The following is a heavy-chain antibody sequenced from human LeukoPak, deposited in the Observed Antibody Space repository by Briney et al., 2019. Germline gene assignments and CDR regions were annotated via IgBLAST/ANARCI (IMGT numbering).Heavy chain of an antibody. Sequence: ASVKVSCKASGYTFTGYYMHWVRQAPGQGLEWMGWISAYNGNTNYAQKLQGRVTMTTDTSTSTAYMELRSLRSDDTAVYYCARVDRGYYYGSGIGFDPWGQGTLVTVSS. CDR3: ARVDRGYYYGSGIGFDP. CDR2: ISAYNGNT. D-gene: IGHD3-10*01. CDR1: GYTFTGYY. J-gene: IGHJ5*02. V-gene: IGHV1-18*04.